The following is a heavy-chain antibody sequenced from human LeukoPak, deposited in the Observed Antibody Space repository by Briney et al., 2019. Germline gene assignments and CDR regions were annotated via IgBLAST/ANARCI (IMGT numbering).Heavy chain of an antibody. CDR3: ARLTRGLYSSGWWWGFDY. V-gene: IGHV4-39*01. D-gene: IGHD6-19*01. J-gene: IGHJ4*02. CDR1: GGSISRSSYY. CDR2: IYYSGST. Sequence: PSETLSLTCTVSGGSISRSSYYWAWIRQPPGKGLEWIGSIYYSGSTYYNPSLKSRVTISVDTSKNQFSLKLSSVTAADTAVYYCARLTRGLYSSGWWWGFDYWGLGTLVTVSS.